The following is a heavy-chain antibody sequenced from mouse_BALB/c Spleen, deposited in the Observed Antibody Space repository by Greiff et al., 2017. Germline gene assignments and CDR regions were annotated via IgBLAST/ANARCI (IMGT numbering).Heavy chain of an antibody. CDR3: GKGATMMATRYALDD. D-gene: IGHD2-4*01. CDR1: GFTFSSYA. V-gene: IGHV5-6-5*01. Sequence: EVQLMESGGGLVKPGGSLKLSCAASGFTFSSYAMSWVRQTPEKSLEWVASISSGGSTYYPESVKARFTISRDNARNILYMQMSSLRSEDTAMYYCGKGATMMATRYALDDWGQGTSVTVSS. CDR2: ISSGGST. J-gene: IGHJ4*01.